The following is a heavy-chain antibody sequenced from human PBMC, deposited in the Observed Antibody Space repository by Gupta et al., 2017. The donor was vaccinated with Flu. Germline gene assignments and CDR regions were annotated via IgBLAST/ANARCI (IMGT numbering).Heavy chain of an antibody. J-gene: IGHJ6*02. D-gene: IGHD1-26*01. CDR3: ARVDSGSYRDGMDV. V-gene: IGHV1-8*01. Sequence: GRVTMTRNTSISTAYMELSSLRSEDTAVYYCARVDSGSYRDGMDVWGQGTTVTVSS.